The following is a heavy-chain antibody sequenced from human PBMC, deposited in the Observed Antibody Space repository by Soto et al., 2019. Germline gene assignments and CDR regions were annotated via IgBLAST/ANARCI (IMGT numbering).Heavy chain of an antibody. CDR1: GYTFNKYG. J-gene: IGHJ6*02. D-gene: IGHD3-3*01. CDR2: ISGYNGNT. V-gene: IGHV1-18*04. Sequence: QVQLVQSGAXVKKPGAXXKVSCXASGYTFNKYGXTXXXXXXGQGLEWLGWISGYNGNTNFAQRLKGRVNMTTDTSTTTAYMXLXXXXXXXTXXXXXXXXAXXXPIFHGLDAWGQGTTVTVSS. CDR3: XXXAXXXPIFHGLDA.